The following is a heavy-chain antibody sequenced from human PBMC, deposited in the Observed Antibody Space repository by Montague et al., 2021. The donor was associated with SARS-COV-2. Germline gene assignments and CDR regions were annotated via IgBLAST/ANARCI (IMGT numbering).Heavy chain of an antibody. CDR1: GFTFGDYA. Sequence: YLRLSCAASGFTFGDYAMHWVRQAPGKGLEWVSGISWNSGSIGYADSVKGRFTISRDNAKNSLYLQMNSLRAEDTALYYCAFYGDYALDYWGQGTLVTVSS. CDR3: AFYGDYALDY. J-gene: IGHJ4*02. CDR2: ISWNSGSI. D-gene: IGHD4-17*01. V-gene: IGHV3-9*01.